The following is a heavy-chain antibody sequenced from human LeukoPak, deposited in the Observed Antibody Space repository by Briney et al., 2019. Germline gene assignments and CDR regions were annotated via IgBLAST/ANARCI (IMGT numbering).Heavy chain of an antibody. Sequence: GGSLRLSCAASGFTFSSYAMSWVRQAPGKGLEWVSAISGSGGSTYYADSVKGRFIISRDNSKNTLYLQMNSLRAEDTAVYYCAKRPHYGDYVGYFDYWGQGTLVTVTP. V-gene: IGHV3-23*01. CDR2: ISGSGGST. CDR1: GFTFSSYA. J-gene: IGHJ4*02. D-gene: IGHD4-17*01. CDR3: AKRPHYGDYVGYFDY.